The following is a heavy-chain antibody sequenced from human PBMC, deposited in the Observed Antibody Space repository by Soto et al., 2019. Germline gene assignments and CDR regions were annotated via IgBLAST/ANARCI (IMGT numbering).Heavy chain of an antibody. D-gene: IGHD4-4*01. CDR1: GFTFSSYA. V-gene: IGHV3-30-3*01. CDR3: ARPLWRDDYNWGYFDL. J-gene: IGHJ2*01. Sequence: QVQLVESGGGVVQPGRSLRLSCAASGFTFSSYAMHWVRQAPGKGLEWVAVISYDGSNKYYADSVKGRFTISRDNSKNTQNLQMNSLRTEDTAGYYCARPLWRDDYNWGYFDLWGRGTLVTVSS. CDR2: ISYDGSNK.